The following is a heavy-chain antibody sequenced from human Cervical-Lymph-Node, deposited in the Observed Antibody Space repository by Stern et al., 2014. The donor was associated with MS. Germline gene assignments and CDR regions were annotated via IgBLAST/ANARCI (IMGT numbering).Heavy chain of an antibody. J-gene: IGHJ3*01. Sequence: QVTLRESGPTLVKPTQTLTLTCALSGFSLNSAGVGVGWIRQPPGKALEWLAVTFWGDDKRHRPFLKTRLTITKDTSKNHVVLTLTNMDPVDTGTYYCAARGGFCGGGSCSSAGFDFWGQGTTVTVSS. D-gene: IGHD2-15*01. CDR1: GFSLNSAGVG. CDR3: AARGGFCGGGSCSSAGFDF. CDR2: TFWGDDK. V-gene: IGHV2-5*02.